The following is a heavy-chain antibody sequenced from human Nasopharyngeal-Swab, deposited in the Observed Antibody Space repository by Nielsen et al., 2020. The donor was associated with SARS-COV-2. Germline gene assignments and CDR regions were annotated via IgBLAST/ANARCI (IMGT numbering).Heavy chain of an antibody. CDR2: VHHSGNT. V-gene: IGHV4-59*01. J-gene: IGHJ4*02. CDR1: GGSITNFH. CDR3: AGRIDWGDQSWWYFDY. Sequence: SQTLSLTSAVSGGSITNFHWSWIRQSPGKGLEWIGYVHHSGNTKFNPSLESRVTMSIDTPQNQFSLKMTSVPAADTAVYFCAGRIDWGDQSWWYFDYWGQGNLVIVSS. D-gene: IGHD3-9*01.